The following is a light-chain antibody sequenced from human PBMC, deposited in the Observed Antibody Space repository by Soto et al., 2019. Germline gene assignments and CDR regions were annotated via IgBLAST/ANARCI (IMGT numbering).Light chain of an antibody. J-gene: IGLJ1*01. CDR1: SSDVGYHNY. CDR3: SSCTSSNTLLYV. Sequence: QSVLTQPASVSGSPGQSITISCTGSSSDVGYHNYVSWYRQHPGKAPRLMIYEVNNRPSGVSNRFSGSKSGNTASLTISGLQAEDEADYYCSSCTSSNTLLYVFRTGTKVTVL. CDR2: EVN. V-gene: IGLV2-14*01.